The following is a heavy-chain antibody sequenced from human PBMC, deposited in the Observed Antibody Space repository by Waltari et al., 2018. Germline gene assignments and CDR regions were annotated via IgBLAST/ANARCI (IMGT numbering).Heavy chain of an antibody. Sequence: EVQLVESGGGLVHPGGSLRVSCAASGFPFSSYWMHWVRQAPGKGLVWVSHINSAGTTTTYADSVKGRFTISRDNAKNTLYLQMNRLRAEDTAVYYCARESSSTFDSWGQGTLVTVSS. CDR3: ARESSSTFDS. CDR1: GFPFSSYW. V-gene: IGHV3-74*01. D-gene: IGHD6-6*01. J-gene: IGHJ4*02. CDR2: INSAGTTT.